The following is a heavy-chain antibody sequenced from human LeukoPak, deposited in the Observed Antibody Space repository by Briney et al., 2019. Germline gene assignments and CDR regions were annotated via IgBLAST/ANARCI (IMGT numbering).Heavy chain of an antibody. Sequence: PGGSLRLSCAASGFTFSRYDMNWVRQAPGKGLEWVSHITTSGTTIYYADSVKGRFTISRDDAKSSLYLQMNSLRDEDTAVYYCARDYRIAAAGADYWGQGTLVTVSS. D-gene: IGHD6-13*01. CDR3: ARDYRIAAAGADY. CDR2: ITTSGTTI. V-gene: IGHV3-48*02. J-gene: IGHJ4*02. CDR1: GFTFSRYD.